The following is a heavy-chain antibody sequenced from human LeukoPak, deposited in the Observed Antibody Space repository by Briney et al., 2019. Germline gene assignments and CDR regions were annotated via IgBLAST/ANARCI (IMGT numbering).Heavy chain of an antibody. Sequence: PSETLSLTCTVSGGSISSYYWSWIRQPPGKGLEWIGYIYYSGSTNYNPSLKSRVTVSVDTSKNQFSLKLSSVTAADTAVYYCARDRTVTPRYMDVWGKGTTVTVSS. CDR2: IYYSGST. V-gene: IGHV4-59*01. CDR1: GGSISSYY. D-gene: IGHD4-11*01. J-gene: IGHJ6*03. CDR3: ARDRTVTPRYMDV.